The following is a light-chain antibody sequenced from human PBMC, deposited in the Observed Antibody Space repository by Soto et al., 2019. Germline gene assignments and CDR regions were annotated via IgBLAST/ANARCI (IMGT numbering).Light chain of an antibody. J-gene: IGKJ1*01. Sequence: IGFAQSPRTPSLSPGERATLSCRASQSVSNNYLAWYQQKPGQAPRLLIYGASNRATGIPDRFSGSGSGTDFTLTISRLEPEDFAVYYCQQYGSSGTFGQGTKVDIK. CDR2: GAS. CDR1: QSVSNNY. V-gene: IGKV3-20*01. CDR3: QQYGSSGT.